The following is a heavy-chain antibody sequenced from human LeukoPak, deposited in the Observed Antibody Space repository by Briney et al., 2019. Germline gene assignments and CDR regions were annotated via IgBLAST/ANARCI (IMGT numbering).Heavy chain of an antibody. V-gene: IGHV1-18*04. CDR1: GYTFTGYY. D-gene: IGHD3-10*01. Sequence: ASVKVSCKASGYTFTGYYMHWVRQAPGQGLEWMGWINPNSGNTNYAQKLQGRVTMTTDTSTSTANMELRSLRSDDTAVYYCARVKDYYGSGSYYPILLRYKNWFDPWGQGTLVTVSS. CDR3: ARVKDYYGSGSYYPILLRYKNWFDP. J-gene: IGHJ5*02. CDR2: INPNSGNT.